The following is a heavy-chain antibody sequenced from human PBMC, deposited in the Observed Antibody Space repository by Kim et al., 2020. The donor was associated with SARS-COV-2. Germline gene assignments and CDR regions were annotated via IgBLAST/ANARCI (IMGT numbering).Heavy chain of an antibody. D-gene: IGHD4-17*01. CDR2: IWYDGSNA. CDR1: GFTFGTYG. CDR3: ARDRNTATTRYYNMDV. J-gene: IGHJ6*03. V-gene: IGHV3-33*01. Sequence: GGSLRLSCVASGFTFGTYGIHWVRQAPGKGLEWVAVIWYDGSNAYYAESVKGRFTISRDNSKRTIYLQMNSLRAEDTAVYFCARDRNTATTRYYNMDVWGKGTTVTVSS.